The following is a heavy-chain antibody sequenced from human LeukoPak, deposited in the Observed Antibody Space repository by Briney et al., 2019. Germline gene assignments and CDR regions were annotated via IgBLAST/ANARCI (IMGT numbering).Heavy chain of an antibody. Sequence: GGSLRLSCAASGFTFSTYGMHWVRQAPGKGLEWVAAILYDGSDKYYADSVKGRFTISRDNSKNTLYLQMNSLRPEDTAVYYCANPLRGGWTYWDWFDPWGQGTLVTVSS. V-gene: IGHV3-30*18. CDR3: ANPLRGGWTYWDWFDP. CDR2: ILYDGSDK. D-gene: IGHD1-26*01. J-gene: IGHJ5*02. CDR1: GFTFSTYG.